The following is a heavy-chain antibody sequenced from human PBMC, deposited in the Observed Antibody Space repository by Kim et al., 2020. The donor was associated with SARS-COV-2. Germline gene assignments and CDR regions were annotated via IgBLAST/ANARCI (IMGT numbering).Heavy chain of an antibody. CDR1: GFTFSSYA. CDR3: ARDRQGWFGNEGGDAFDI. Sequence: GGSLRLSCAASGFTFSSYAMHWVRQAPGKGLEWVAVISYDGSNKYYADSVKGRFTISRDNSKNTLYLQMNSLRAEDTAVYYCARDRQGWFGNEGGDAFDIWGQGTMVTVSS. J-gene: IGHJ3*02. CDR2: ISYDGSNK. D-gene: IGHD3-10*01. V-gene: IGHV3-30*04.